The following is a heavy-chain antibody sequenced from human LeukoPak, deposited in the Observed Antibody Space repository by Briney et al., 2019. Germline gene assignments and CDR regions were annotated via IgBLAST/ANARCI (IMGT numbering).Heavy chain of an antibody. Sequence: GGSLRLSCAASGFTFSSYAMSWVRQAPGRGLEWVSAISGSGGSTYYAGSVKGRFTISRDNSKNTLYLQMNSLRVEDTAIYYCAKDGRGLPDSWGQGTLVTVSS. J-gene: IGHJ5*01. CDR2: ISGSGGST. CDR3: AKDGRGLPDS. V-gene: IGHV3-23*01. CDR1: GFTFSSYA. D-gene: IGHD3/OR15-3a*01.